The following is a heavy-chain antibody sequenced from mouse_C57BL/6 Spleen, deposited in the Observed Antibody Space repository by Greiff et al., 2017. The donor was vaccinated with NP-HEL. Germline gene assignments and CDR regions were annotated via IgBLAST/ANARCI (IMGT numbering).Heavy chain of an antibody. CDR3: AYYSNFQDFDY. Sequence: VHVKQSGAELVRPGASVKLSCTASGFNIKDYYMHWVKQRPEQGLEWIGRIDPEDGDTEYAPKFQGKATMTADTSSNTAYLQLSSLTSEDTAVYYCAYYSNFQDFDYWGQGTTLTVSS. CDR1: GFNIKDYY. V-gene: IGHV14-1*01. J-gene: IGHJ2*01. D-gene: IGHD2-5*01. CDR2: IDPEDGDT.